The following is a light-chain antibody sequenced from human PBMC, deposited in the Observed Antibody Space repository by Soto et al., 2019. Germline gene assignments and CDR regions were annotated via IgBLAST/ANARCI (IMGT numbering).Light chain of an antibody. Sequence: DIVMTQSPDSLAVSLGERATINCKSSQSVLYSSNNKNYLAWYQQKPGQPPKLLIYWASTRESGVPDRFSGTGYVTDFTLTISSLQAEDVEVYYGQQYYSTPPTFGGGTKVESK. CDR3: QQYYSTPPT. CDR2: WAS. J-gene: IGKJ4*01. V-gene: IGKV4-1*01. CDR1: QSVLYSSNNKNY.